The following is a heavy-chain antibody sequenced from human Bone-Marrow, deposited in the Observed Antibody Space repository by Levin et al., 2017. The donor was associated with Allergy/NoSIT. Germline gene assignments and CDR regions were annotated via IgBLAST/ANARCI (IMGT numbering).Heavy chain of an antibody. Sequence: SCTVSGESVSSSGFYWTWIRQYPDKGLEWIGHIYYPGNTSYNPSLKSRVSISEDRSKNQFSLKLDSVTAADTAVYYCARESVYYGSGSWIDCWGQGTLVTVSS. CDR1: GESVSSSGFY. J-gene: IGHJ4*02. CDR2: IYYPGNT. CDR3: ARESVYYGSGSWIDC. V-gene: IGHV4-31*02. D-gene: IGHD3-10*01.